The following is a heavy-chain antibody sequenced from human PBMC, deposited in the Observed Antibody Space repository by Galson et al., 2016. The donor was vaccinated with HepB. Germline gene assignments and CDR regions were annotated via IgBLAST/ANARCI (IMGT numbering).Heavy chain of an antibody. Sequence: TLSLTCTVSGGSISSGSYYWSWIRQPAGKGLEWIGRIYSSGTTRYNPSLKSRVTISLDTSKNQVSLKLNSVTAADTAVYYCVGDGPGDVYAFDIWGQGTMVTVSS. D-gene: IGHD1-14*01. CDR3: VGDGPGDVYAFDI. V-gene: IGHV4-61*02. CDR2: IYSSGTT. CDR1: GGSISSGSYY. J-gene: IGHJ3*02.